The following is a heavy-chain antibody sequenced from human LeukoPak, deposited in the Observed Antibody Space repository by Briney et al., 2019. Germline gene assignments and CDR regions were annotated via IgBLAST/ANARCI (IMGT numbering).Heavy chain of an antibody. CDR1: GFTFSNYW. V-gene: IGHV3-7*01. CDR2: IKQDGSEK. Sequence: PGGSLRLPCAASGFTFSNYWMSWVRQAPGKGLEWVANIKQDGSEKYYVDSVKGRFTISRDNAKNSLYLQMNSLRAEDTAVYYCARDGGSWYVGYWGQGTLVTVSS. J-gene: IGHJ4*02. D-gene: IGHD6-13*01. CDR3: ARDGGSWYVGY.